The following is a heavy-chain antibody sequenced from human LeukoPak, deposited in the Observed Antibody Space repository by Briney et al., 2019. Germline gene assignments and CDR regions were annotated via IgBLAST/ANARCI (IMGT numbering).Heavy chain of an antibody. CDR1: IDSPTSNF. V-gene: IGHV4-4*02. Sequence: SETLSLTCTVSIDSPTSNFWSWVRHLPGKGLEWIGEIHRSGSTNYNPSLQSRVTISIDRSKNQIALELSSVTAADAAVYYCAREIVGGFNPGAYWGQGTLVTVSS. J-gene: IGHJ4*02. D-gene: IGHD1-14*01. CDR2: IHRSGST. CDR3: AREIVGGFNPGAY.